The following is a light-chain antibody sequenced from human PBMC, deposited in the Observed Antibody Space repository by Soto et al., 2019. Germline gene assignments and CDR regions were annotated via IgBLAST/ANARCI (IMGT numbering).Light chain of an antibody. J-gene: IGKJ4*01. CDR1: QSVRSD. V-gene: IGKV3-15*01. Sequence: EILMTQSPATLSVSPGERATLSCRASQSVRSDLAWYQQKPGQAPRLLIYGASTRATGIPDRFSGSGSGTDFTLTISRLESEDFAVYYCQQYGTSPLTFGGGTKVDIK. CDR3: QQYGTSPLT. CDR2: GAS.